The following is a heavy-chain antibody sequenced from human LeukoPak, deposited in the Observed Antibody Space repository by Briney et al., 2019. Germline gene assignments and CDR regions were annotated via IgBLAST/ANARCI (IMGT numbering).Heavy chain of an antibody. CDR2: IKRDGSEK. J-gene: IGHJ4*02. V-gene: IGHV3-7*01. Sequence: PGGSLRLSCAASGFTFSSYWMSWLRQAPGKGLEWVANIKRDGSEKYYVDSVKGRFTISRDNAKNSLYLQMNSLRAEDTAVCYCARRNSYGRLDYWGQGTLVTVSS. CDR1: GFTFSSYW. D-gene: IGHD5-18*01. CDR3: ARRNSYGRLDY.